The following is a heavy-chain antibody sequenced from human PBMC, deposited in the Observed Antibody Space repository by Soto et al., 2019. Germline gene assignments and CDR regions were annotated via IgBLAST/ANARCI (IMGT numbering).Heavy chain of an antibody. V-gene: IGHV3-23*01. CDR3: ASRGPNWGFFDP. Sequence: RGSLRLSCAASGFTFSSSIMGWVRQAPGEGLEWVSVITASGEVTYYGDSVKGRFTISRDNSKNTLYLQLTSLRAEDTARYYCASRGPNWGFFDPWGQGTLVTVSS. CDR2: ITASGEVT. D-gene: IGHD7-27*01. CDR1: GFTFSSSI. J-gene: IGHJ5*02.